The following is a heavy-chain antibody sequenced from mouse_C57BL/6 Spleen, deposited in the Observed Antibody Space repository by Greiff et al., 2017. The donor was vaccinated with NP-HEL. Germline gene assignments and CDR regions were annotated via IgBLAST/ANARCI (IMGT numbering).Heavy chain of an antibody. Sequence: QVQLKQSGAELVRPGASVTLSCKASGYTFTDYEMHWVKQTPVHGLEWIGAIDPETGGTAYNQKFKGKAILTADKSSSTAYMELRSLTSEDSAVYYCTRSPYGSLDDWGKGTTLTVSS. CDR2: IDPETGGT. D-gene: IGHD1-1*01. J-gene: IGHJ2*01. V-gene: IGHV1-15*01. CDR3: TRSPYGSLDD. CDR1: GYTFTDYE.